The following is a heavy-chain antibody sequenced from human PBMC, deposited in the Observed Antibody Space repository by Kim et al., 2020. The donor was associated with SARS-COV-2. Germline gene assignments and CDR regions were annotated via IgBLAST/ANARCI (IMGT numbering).Heavy chain of an antibody. CDR2: IYPGDSDT. CDR1: EYTFNNYW. V-gene: IGHV5-51*01. Sequence: GESLKISCKASEYTFNNYWICWVRQMPGKGLQWLVIIYPGDSDTKYNPSVQGHVTISAHWSLTTAYLQGSSLKASDTAIYYCARAPSGTFSPYYFDYWGQGTLVTVSS. CDR3: ARAPSGTFSPYYFDY. D-gene: IGHD1-26*01. J-gene: IGHJ4*02.